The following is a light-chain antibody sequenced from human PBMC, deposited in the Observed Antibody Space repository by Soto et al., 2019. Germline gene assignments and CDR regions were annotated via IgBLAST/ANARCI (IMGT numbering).Light chain of an antibody. CDR3: SSYPSISTLV. Sequence: QSALTQPASVSGSLGQSITISCTGTTSDVGAYNFVSWYQHHPGKAPKIMISEVSNRPSGVSNRFSGSKSGNTASLTISGLQSEDEADYYCSSYPSISTLVFGTGTKVTVL. CDR1: TSDVGAYNF. CDR2: EVS. J-gene: IGLJ1*01. V-gene: IGLV2-14*01.